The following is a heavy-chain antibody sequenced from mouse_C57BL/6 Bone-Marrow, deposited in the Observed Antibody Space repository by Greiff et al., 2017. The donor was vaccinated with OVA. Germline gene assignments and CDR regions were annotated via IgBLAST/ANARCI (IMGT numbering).Heavy chain of an antibody. D-gene: IGHD3-1*01. Sequence: VQLQQSGAELARPGASVKLSCKASGYTFTSYGISWVKQSTGQGLEWIGEIYPRSGDTYYNEKFKGKATLTADKSSSTAYMELRSLTSEDSAVYFCARKSGTYYFDYWGQGTTLTVSS. J-gene: IGHJ2*01. CDR2: IYPRSGDT. CDR1: GYTFTSYG. V-gene: IGHV1-81*01. CDR3: ARKSGTYYFDY.